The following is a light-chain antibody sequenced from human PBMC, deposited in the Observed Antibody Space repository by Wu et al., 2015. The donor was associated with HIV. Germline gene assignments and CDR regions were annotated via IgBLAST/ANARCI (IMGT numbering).Light chain of an antibody. CDR3: QQFETTPFT. CDR2: AAS. Sequence: ETVLTQSPGVLSLSPGQRATLSCRASQSVSGSFLAWYQHKPGQAPRLLISAASSRAAGIPDRFSGSGSGTDFTLSITTLEPEDSAIYYCQQFETTPFTFGQGRSWKS. J-gene: IGKJ2*01. V-gene: IGKV3-20*01. CDR1: QSVSGSF.